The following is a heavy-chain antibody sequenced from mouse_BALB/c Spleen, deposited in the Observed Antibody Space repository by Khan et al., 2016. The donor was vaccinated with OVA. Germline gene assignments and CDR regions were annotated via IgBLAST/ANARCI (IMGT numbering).Heavy chain of an antibody. CDR1: GFNIKDSY. CDR3: ARAGYVAWFGY. J-gene: IGHJ3*01. Sequence: VQLQQSGADLVRPGALVKLSCKASGFNIKDSYMHWVKQRPEQGLEWIGWIDPENGKTIYDPKFQDKASITADTSSNTAYMQLISLTSEDTAVYYCARAGYVAWFGYWGQGTLVTVSA. CDR2: IDPENGKT. V-gene: IGHV14-1*02. D-gene: IGHD2-10*02.